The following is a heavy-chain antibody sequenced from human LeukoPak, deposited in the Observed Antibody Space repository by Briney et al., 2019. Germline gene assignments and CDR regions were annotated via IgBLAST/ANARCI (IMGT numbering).Heavy chain of an antibody. CDR3: ARQSSGYDLGPFAY. Sequence: ASETLSLTCTVSGGSISSYYWSRLRQPPGKGLEWIAYISYSGSTNYNPSLRSRVTISLDTSKNHFSLKLSSVTAADTAVYYCARQSSGYDLGPFAYWGQGTLVTVSS. D-gene: IGHD5-12*01. V-gene: IGHV4-59*08. CDR2: ISYSGST. J-gene: IGHJ4*02. CDR1: GGSISSYY.